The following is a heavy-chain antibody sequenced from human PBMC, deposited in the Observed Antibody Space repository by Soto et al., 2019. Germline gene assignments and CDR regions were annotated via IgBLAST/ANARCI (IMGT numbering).Heavy chain of an antibody. CDR3: ARDGRSNNDWFDP. J-gene: IGHJ5*02. D-gene: IGHD1-20*01. CDR1: GFTFSSYW. CDR2: IKQDGSEK. Sequence: EVQLVESGGGLVQPGGSLRLSCAASGFTFSSYWMSWVRQAPGKGLEWVANIKQDGSEKYYVDSVKGRFTISRDNAKNALYLQMNSLRAEDTAVYYCARDGRSNNDWFDPWGQGTLVTVSS. V-gene: IGHV3-7*01.